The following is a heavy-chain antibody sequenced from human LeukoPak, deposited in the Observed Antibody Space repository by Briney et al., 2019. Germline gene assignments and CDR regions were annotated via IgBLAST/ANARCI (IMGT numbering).Heavy chain of an antibody. CDR1: RDSVVTDD. D-gene: IGHD3-10*01. V-gene: IGHV3-33*01. CDR3: AREIFGSGSYPDY. Sequence: GQSLTLSLPSSRDSVVTDDMLCLRGARVKEKEWVALIWHDASHTFYTDSVKGRFTISRDNSKNTVYLQMNSLGGEDTAVYYCAREIFGSGSYPDYWGQGTLVTVSS. CDR2: IWHDASHT. J-gene: IGHJ4*02.